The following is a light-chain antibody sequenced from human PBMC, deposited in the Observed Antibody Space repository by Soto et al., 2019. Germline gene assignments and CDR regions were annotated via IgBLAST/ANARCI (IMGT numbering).Light chain of an antibody. Sequence: DIVLTQSPGTLSLSPGERATLSCRASQTVSSSSLAWHQQKPGQAPRLLIFGASTRAAGFPDRFSGSGSGTDFTLTISRLEPEDFAVYYCQQYGSSPRTFGQGTKVDIK. CDR3: QQYGSSPRT. CDR1: QTVSSSS. CDR2: GAS. V-gene: IGKV3-20*01. J-gene: IGKJ1*01.